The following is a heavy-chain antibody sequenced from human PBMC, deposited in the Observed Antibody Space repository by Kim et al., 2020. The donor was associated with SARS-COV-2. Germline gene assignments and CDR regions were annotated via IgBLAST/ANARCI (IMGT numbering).Heavy chain of an antibody. V-gene: IGHV4-59*13. CDR1: GGSISSYY. D-gene: IGHD5-12*01. CDR2: IYYSGST. CDR3: AREGEDGYNLAYFDY. J-gene: IGHJ4*02. Sequence: SETLSLTCTVSGGSISSYYWSWIRQPPGKGLEWIGYIYYSGSTNDNPSLKSRVTISVDTSKNQFSLKLSYVTAADTAVYYWAREGEDGYNLAYFDYWGQGTLVTVCS.